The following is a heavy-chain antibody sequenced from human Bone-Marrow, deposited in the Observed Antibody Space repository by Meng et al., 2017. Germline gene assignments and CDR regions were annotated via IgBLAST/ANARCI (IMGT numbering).Heavy chain of an antibody. Sequence: EVARVEAGGGLVKPGGALRLVCAASVFTFSSYTMNWVCQAPGKGLEWVSSISSSSGSIYYADSVKGRFTISRDNAKNSLYLQMNSLRAEDTAVYFCARGRYDYGEYWGQGTLVTVSS. CDR2: ISSSSGSI. CDR3: ARGRYDYGEY. V-gene: IGHV3-21*01. CDR1: VFTFSSYT. D-gene: IGHD3-9*01. J-gene: IGHJ4*02.